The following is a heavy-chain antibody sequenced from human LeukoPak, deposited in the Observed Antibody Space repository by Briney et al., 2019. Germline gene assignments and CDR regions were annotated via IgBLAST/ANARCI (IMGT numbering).Heavy chain of an antibody. CDR3: ASGYCSSTSCYPYYYGMDV. D-gene: IGHD2-2*03. V-gene: IGHV3-30*04. CDR1: GFTFSSYA. CDR2: ISYDGSNK. J-gene: IGHJ6*04. Sequence: GGSLRLSGAASGFTFSSYAMHWVRQAPGKGLEWVAVISYDGSNKYYADSVKGRFTISRDNSKNTLYLQMNSLRAEDTAVYYCASGYCSSTSCYPYYYGMDVWGKGTTVTVSS.